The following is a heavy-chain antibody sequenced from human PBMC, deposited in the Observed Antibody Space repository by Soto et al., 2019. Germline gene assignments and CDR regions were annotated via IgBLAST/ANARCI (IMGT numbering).Heavy chain of an antibody. CDR3: ARDRPYYYDSSGFDY. Sequence: PGGSLRLSCAASGFTFSSYSMNWVRQAPGKGLEWVSSISSSSYIYYADSVKGRFTISRDNAKNSLYLQMNSLRAEDTAVYYCARDRPYYYDSSGFDYWGQGTLVTVSS. D-gene: IGHD3-22*01. CDR1: GFTFSSYS. CDR2: ISSSSYI. J-gene: IGHJ4*02. V-gene: IGHV3-21*01.